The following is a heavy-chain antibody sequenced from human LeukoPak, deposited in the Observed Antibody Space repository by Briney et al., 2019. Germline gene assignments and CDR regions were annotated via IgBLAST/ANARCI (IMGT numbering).Heavy chain of an antibody. Sequence: GASVKVSCKVSGYTLAELSMHWVRQAPGKGLEWMGGFDPEDGETIYAQKFQGRVTMTEDTSTDTAYMELSSLRSEDTAVYYCATLGYCSGGSCPDDDIRYYGMDVWGQGTTVTVSS. CDR2: FDPEDGET. CDR1: GYTLAELS. CDR3: ATLGYCSGGSCPDDDIRYYGMDV. D-gene: IGHD2-15*01. V-gene: IGHV1-24*01. J-gene: IGHJ6*02.